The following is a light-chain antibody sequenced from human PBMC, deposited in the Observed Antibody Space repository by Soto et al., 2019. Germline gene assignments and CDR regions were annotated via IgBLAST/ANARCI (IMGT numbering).Light chain of an antibody. CDR1: QDINIY. CDR3: QQYDSFPFT. V-gene: IGKV1-33*01. Sequence: DIQMTQSPSSLFGSVGDRVTITCQATQDINIYLNWYQQKPGKAPNLLIYDASNLEIGVPSRFSGSGSGTHFTFTISSLQTEDIGTYYCQQYDSFPFTFGRGTQLEIK. CDR2: DAS. J-gene: IGKJ5*01.